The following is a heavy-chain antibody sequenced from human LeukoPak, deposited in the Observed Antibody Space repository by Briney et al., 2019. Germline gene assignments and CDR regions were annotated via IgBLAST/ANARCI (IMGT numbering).Heavy chain of an antibody. V-gene: IGHV3-23*01. Sequence: GGSLRLSCAASGFTFSSYAMSWVRQAPGKGLEWVSAISGSGGSTYYADSVKGRFTISRDNSKNTLYLQMNSLRVEDTAVYYCAKERYIVLMVYAEDYWGQGTLVTVSS. CDR1: GFTFSSYA. CDR2: ISGSGGST. J-gene: IGHJ4*02. CDR3: AKERYIVLMVYAEDY. D-gene: IGHD2-8*01.